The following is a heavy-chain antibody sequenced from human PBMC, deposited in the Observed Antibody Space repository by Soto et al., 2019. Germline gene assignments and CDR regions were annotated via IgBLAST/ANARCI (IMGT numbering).Heavy chain of an antibody. V-gene: IGHV4-59*01. D-gene: IGHD2-2*02. CDR1: GGSISSYY. Sequence: SETLSLTCTVSGGSISSYYWSWIRQPLGKGPEWIASIYHGGTTFYNPSLKSRITISVDTSKNQFSLKLSSVTAADTAVYYCARLYRGYCSSTSCYTDYYYGMDVWGQGTTVTVSS. CDR3: ARLYRGYCSSTSCYTDYYYGMDV. CDR2: IYHGGTT. J-gene: IGHJ6*02.